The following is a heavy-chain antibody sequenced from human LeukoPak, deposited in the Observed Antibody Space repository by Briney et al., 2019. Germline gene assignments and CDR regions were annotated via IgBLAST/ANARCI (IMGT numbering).Heavy chain of an antibody. CDR1: GFTFSNG. CDR2: TSYDGSNK. CDR3: AKHLDEHFDF. J-gene: IGHJ4*02. Sequence: LRLSCVASGFTFSNGMHWVRQAPGKWLEWVALTSYDGSNKYYADSVKGRFTISKDNSRNTVYLQMNSLKVEDTAMYYCAKHLDEHFDFWGQGTLVTVSS. V-gene: IGHV3-30*18.